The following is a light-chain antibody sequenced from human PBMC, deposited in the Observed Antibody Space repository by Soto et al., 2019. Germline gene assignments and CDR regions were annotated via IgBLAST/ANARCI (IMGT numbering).Light chain of an antibody. J-gene: IGLJ2*01. CDR2: DVS. Sequence: XTGTSSDVGGYNYVSWYQQHPGKAPKLMIYDVSNRPXGVSXXFSGSKSGNTASLTISGLQAEDEADYYCSSYTSSSTLVVFGGGTKLTVL. V-gene: IGLV2-14*04. CDR3: SSYTSSSTLVV. CDR1: SSDVGGYNY.